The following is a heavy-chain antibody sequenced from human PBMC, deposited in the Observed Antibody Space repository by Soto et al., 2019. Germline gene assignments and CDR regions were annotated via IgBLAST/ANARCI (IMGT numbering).Heavy chain of an antibody. CDR2: IIPIFGTA. CDR3: ARGPLDPNYSYDSSGYYYFDY. Sequence: QVQLVQSGAEVKKPGSSVKVSCKASGGTFSSYAISWVRQAPGQGLEWMGGIIPIFGTANYAQKFQGRVTITADESTSTAYMELSSLRSEDTAVYYCARGPLDPNYSYDSSGYYYFDYWGQGTLVTVSS. CDR1: GGTFSSYA. V-gene: IGHV1-69*01. J-gene: IGHJ4*02. D-gene: IGHD3-22*01.